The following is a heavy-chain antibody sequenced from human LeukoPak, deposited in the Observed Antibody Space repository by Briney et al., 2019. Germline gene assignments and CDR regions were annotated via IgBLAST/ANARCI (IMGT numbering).Heavy chain of an antibody. CDR1: GGSISSSSYY. D-gene: IGHD6-13*01. Sequence: SETLSLTCTVSGGSISSSSYYWGWIRQPPGKGLEWIGSIYYSGSTNYNPSLKSRVTISVDTSKNQFSLKLSSVTAADTAVYYCARGAYTFIAAAYFDYWGQGTLVTVSS. J-gene: IGHJ4*02. CDR3: ARGAYTFIAAAYFDY. CDR2: IYYSGST. V-gene: IGHV4-39*07.